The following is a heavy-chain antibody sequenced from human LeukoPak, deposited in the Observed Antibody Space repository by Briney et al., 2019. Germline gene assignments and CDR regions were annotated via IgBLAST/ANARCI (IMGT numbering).Heavy chain of an antibody. V-gene: IGHV4-39*01. Sequence: PSETQSLTCTVSGGSISSGSYFWIWIRQPPGMGREWIGSISYRGSTYDNPALKSRATISVDTSKKQFSLKLSSVTAADTALYYCARQIAVAGEWAFDIWGQGTMVTVSS. CDR1: GGSISSGSYF. CDR2: ISYRGST. J-gene: IGHJ3*02. CDR3: ARQIAVAGEWAFDI. D-gene: IGHD6-19*01.